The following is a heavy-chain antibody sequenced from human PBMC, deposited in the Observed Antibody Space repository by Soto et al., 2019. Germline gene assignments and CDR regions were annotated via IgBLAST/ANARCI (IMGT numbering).Heavy chain of an antibody. CDR2: IIPIFGTA. D-gene: IGHD3-10*01. V-gene: IGHV1-69*13. CDR1: GGTFSSYA. CDR3: ARGKAVTMVRGVIISFRYYGMDV. Sequence: AVNVSCKASGGTFSSYAISWVRQAPGQGLEWMGGIIPIFGTANYAQKFQGRVTITADESTSTAYMELSSLRSEDTAVYYCARGKAVTMVRGVIISFRYYGMDVLGQGTTVTVSS. J-gene: IGHJ6*02.